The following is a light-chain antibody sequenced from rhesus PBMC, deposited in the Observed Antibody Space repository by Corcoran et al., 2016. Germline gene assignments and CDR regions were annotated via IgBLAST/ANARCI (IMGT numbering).Light chain of an antibody. CDR1: QGISSY. CDR2: AAS. Sequence: DIQMTQSPSSLSASVGDTVTITCRASQGISSYLNWFQQKPGKAPKLLIYAASSLESGVPSSFSGSGSGTECTLTISSLQPEDFAAYYCLQHNSYPYSFGQGTKVEIK. J-gene: IGKJ2*01. V-gene: IGKV1-28*01. CDR3: LQHNSYPYS.